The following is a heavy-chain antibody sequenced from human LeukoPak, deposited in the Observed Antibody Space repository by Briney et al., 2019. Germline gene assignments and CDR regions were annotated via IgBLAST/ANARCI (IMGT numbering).Heavy chain of an antibody. CDR3: AREANYYDSSGYYRYFDY. D-gene: IGHD3-22*01. J-gene: IGHJ4*02. CDR1: GYTFTSYY. Sequence: ASVKVSCKASGYTFTSYYMHWVRQAPGQGLEWMEIINPSGGSTSYAQKFQGRVTMTRDTSTSTVYVELSSLRSEDTAVYYCAREANYYDSSGYYRYFDYWGQGTLVTVSS. CDR2: INPSGGST. V-gene: IGHV1-46*01.